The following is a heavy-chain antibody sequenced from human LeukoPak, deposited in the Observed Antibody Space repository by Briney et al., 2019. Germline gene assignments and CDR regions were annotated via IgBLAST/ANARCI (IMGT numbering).Heavy chain of an antibody. Sequence: SQTLSLTCTVSGGSISSGGYYWSWIRQPPGKGLEWIGYIYHSGSTYYNPSLKSRVTISVDTSKNQFSLKLSSMTAADTAVYYCARSYSSRIYFDYWGQGTLITVSS. CDR1: GGSISSGGYY. CDR2: IYHSGST. V-gene: IGHV4-30-2*02. J-gene: IGHJ4*02. CDR3: ARSYSSRIYFDY. D-gene: IGHD6-13*01.